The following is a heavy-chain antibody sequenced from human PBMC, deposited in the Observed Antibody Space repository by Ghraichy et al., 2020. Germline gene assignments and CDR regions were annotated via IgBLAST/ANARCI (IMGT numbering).Heavy chain of an antibody. J-gene: IGHJ4*02. D-gene: IGHD6-19*01. CDR1: GYTFTSYG. CDR3: ARGSWAVADGEFDY. V-gene: IGHV1-18*01. Sequence: ASVKVSCKASGYTFTSYGISWVRQAPGQGLEWMGWISAYNGNTNYAQKLQGRVTITTDTSTSTAYMELRSLRSDDTAVYYCARGSWAVADGEFDYWGQGTLVTVSS. CDR2: ISAYNGNT.